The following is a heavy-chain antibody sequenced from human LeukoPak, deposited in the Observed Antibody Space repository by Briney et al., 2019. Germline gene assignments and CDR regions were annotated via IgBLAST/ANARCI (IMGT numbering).Heavy chain of an antibody. V-gene: IGHV3-48*03. CDR2: ITSSGSSI. D-gene: IGHD2-15*01. CDR1: GFTLSSSD. Sequence: GGSLRLSCAASGFTLSSSDMNWVRQAPGMGPEWVSYITSSGSSIYYADSVKGRFTISRDNAKNSLYLQMNSLRAEDTAFYYCASKLFDYWGQGTLVTVSS. J-gene: IGHJ4*02. CDR3: ASKLFDY.